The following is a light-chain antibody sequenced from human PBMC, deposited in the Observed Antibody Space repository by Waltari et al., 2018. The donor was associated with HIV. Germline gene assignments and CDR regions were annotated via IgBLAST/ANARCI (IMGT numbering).Light chain of an antibody. CDR3: CSYAGAYTYV. CDR1: SSDIGYFDY. CDR2: EVN. Sequence: QSALTQPRSVSGSPGQSVTISCTGTSSDIGYFDYVSWYQQYPGKAPQVIIYEVNQRFTGSKAGITASLTISGLQGEDEADYYCCSYAGAYTYVFGTGTKVNVL. J-gene: IGLJ1*01. V-gene: IGLV2-11*01.